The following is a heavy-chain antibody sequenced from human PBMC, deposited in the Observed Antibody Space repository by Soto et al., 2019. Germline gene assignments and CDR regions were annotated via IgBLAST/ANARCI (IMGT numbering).Heavy chain of an antibody. CDR1: GGSISSGGYY. Sequence: SETLSLTCTVSGGSISSGGYYWSWIRPHLGKGLEWIGYIYYSGNTNYNPSLKSRVTISVDTSKNQFSLKLISVTAADTAVYYCARHAAMAEYYFDYWGQGTLVTVSS. CDR3: ARHAAMAEYYFDY. CDR2: IYYSGNT. V-gene: IGHV4-61*08. J-gene: IGHJ4*02. D-gene: IGHD5-18*01.